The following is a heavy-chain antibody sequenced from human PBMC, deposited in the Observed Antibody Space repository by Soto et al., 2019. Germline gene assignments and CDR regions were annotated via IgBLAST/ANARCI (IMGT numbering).Heavy chain of an antibody. D-gene: IGHD7-27*01. CDR3: ARIGWGGDS. J-gene: IGHJ4*02. Sequence: SETLSLTCSVSGGSVRTGSYHWSWIRQPPGKGLEWIGFIPNNGSPDYNPSLKSRVVVSIDRSKNQFSLKVDSVTAADAAVYFCARIGWGGDSWGQGTLVTVSS. V-gene: IGHV4-61*01. CDR2: IPNNGSP. CDR1: GGSVRTGSYH.